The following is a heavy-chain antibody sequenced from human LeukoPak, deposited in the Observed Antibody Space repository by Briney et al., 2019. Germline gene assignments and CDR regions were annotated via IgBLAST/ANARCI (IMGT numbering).Heavy chain of an antibody. CDR2: ITTSGGSA. CDR1: GFTFSSYA. CDR3: AKPGDYGSGSYYNFCFDY. V-gene: IGHV3-23*01. D-gene: IGHD3-10*01. Sequence: GESLRLSCAASGFTFSSYAMSWVRRAPGKGLEWVSGITTSGGSASYADSVKGRFTISRDNSKNTLYLQMNSLRAEDTAVYYCAKPGDYGSGSYYNFCFDYWGQGTLVTVSS. J-gene: IGHJ4*02.